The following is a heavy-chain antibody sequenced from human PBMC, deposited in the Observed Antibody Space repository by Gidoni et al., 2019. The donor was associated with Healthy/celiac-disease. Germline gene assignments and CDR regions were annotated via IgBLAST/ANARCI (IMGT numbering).Heavy chain of an antibody. J-gene: IGHJ5*02. CDR2: INHSGST. Sequence: QVQLQQWGAGLLKPSETLSLTCAVYGGSFSGYYWSWIRQPPGKGLEWIGEINHSGSTNYNPSLKSRVTISVDTSKNQFSLKLSSVTAADTAVYYCARGRKVWFGGLGFDPWGQGTLVTVSS. D-gene: IGHD3-10*01. CDR1: GGSFSGYY. CDR3: ARGRKVWFGGLGFDP. V-gene: IGHV4-34*01.